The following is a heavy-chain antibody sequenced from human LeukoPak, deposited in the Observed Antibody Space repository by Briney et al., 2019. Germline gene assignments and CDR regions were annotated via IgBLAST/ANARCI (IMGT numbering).Heavy chain of an antibody. CDR3: VSEATGYIFADY. V-gene: IGHV3-23*01. CDR1: GFTFSSYA. CDR2: ISGSGSST. Sequence: GGSLRLSCAASGFTFSSYAMSWVRQAPGKGLEWVSAISGSGSSTYYADSVKGRFTISRDNSKNTLYLQMNSLTAEDMAVYYCVSEATGYIFADYWGQGTLVSVPS. J-gene: IGHJ4*02. D-gene: IGHD3-3*01.